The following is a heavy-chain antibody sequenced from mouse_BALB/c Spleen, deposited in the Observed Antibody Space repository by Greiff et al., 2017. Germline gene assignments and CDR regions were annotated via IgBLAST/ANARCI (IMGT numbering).Heavy chain of an antibody. CDR2: IRSKSNNYAT. J-gene: IGHJ4*01. CDR1: GFTFNTYA. Sequence: EVQLVESGGGLVQPKGSLKLSCAASGFTFNTYAMHWVCQAPGKGLEWVARIRSKSNNYATYYADSVKDRFTISRDDSQSMLYLQMNNLKTEDTAMYYCVRENHYYAMDYWGQGTSVTVSS. V-gene: IGHV10-3*03. CDR3: VRENHYYAMDY.